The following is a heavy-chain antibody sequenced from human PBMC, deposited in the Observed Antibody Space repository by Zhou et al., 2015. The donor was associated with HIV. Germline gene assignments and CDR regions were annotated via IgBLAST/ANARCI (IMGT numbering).Heavy chain of an antibody. D-gene: IGHD2-2*02. CDR1: GGTFSSYA. V-gene: IGHV1-69*01. Sequence: QVQLVQSGAEVKKPGSSVKVSCKASGGTFSSYAISWVRQAPGQGLEWMGGIIPIFGTANYAQKFQGRVTITADESTSTAYMELSSLRSEDTAVYYCARDLSLRYCSSTSCYTGGMDVWGQGTTVTVSS. CDR3: ARDLSLRYCSSTSCYTGGMDV. J-gene: IGHJ6*02. CDR2: IIPIFGTA.